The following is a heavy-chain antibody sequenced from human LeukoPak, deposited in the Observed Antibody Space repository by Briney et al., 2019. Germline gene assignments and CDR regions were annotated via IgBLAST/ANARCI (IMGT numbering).Heavy chain of an antibody. CDR1: GYTFTSYY. J-gene: IGHJ3*02. Sequence: ASVKVSCKASGYTFTSYYMHWVRQAPGQGLEWMGIINPSGGSTSYAQKFQGRVTMPRDTSTSTVYMELSSLRSEDTAVYYCARDCSGGSCYSSYAFDIWGQGTMVTVSS. CDR2: INPSGGST. D-gene: IGHD2-15*01. CDR3: ARDCSGGSCYSSYAFDI. V-gene: IGHV1-46*01.